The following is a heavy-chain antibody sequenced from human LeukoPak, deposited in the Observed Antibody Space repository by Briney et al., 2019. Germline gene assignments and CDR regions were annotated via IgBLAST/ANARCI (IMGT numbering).Heavy chain of an antibody. D-gene: IGHD1-26*01. CDR2: IYYSGST. Sequence: SETLSLTCTVSGGSISSYYWSWIRQPPGKGLEWIGYIYYSGSTNYNPSLKSRVTISVDTSKNQFSLKLSSVTAADTAVYYCARVGWELHFYLDYWGQGTLVTVSS. J-gene: IGHJ4*02. V-gene: IGHV4-59*01. CDR1: GGSISSYY. CDR3: ARVGWELHFYLDY.